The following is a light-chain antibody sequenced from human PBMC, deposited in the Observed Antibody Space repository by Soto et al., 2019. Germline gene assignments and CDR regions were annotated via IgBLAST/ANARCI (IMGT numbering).Light chain of an antibody. J-gene: IGKJ4*01. V-gene: IGKV3-20*01. Sequence: EIVMTQSPATLSVSPGDRVTLSCRASQTVRNNYLAWYQQKPGQAPRLLIYDASSRATGIPDRFSGGGSGTDFTLTISRLEPEDFAVYYCQQFSSYPLTFGGGTKVAIK. CDR1: QTVRNNY. CDR3: QQFSSYPLT. CDR2: DAS.